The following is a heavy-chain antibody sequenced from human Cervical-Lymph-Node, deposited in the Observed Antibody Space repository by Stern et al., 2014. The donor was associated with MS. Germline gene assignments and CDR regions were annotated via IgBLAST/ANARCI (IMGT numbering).Heavy chain of an antibody. CDR2: IYSGGHT. CDR3: ARDPTKGNYYGMDV. Sequence: EVQLVESGGGLVQPGGSLRLSCAASGLTVSSNYMSWVRQAPGKGLEWVSVIYSGGHTYSIDSVKGRFSISRDNSKNTVYLQMNTLRAEDTAVYYCARDPTKGNYYGMDVWGQGTTVTVSS. CDR1: GLTVSSNY. D-gene: IGHD2-8*01. V-gene: IGHV3-66*01. J-gene: IGHJ6*02.